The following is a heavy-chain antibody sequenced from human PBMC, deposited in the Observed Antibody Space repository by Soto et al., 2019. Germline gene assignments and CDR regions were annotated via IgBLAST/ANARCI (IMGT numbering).Heavy chain of an antibody. CDR3: ARDPHEFGTSYSFDP. D-gene: IGHD3-16*01. CDR1: GYTFNTYG. V-gene: IGHV1-18*01. Sequence: GASVKVSCKTSGYTFNTYGINWVRQAPGQGLELMGWISAYDGKTTYAEKFQGRVTLTTDTSTSTAYMELRSLRSDDTAIYYCARDPHEFGTSYSFDPWGQGTPVTVSS. CDR2: ISAYDGKT. J-gene: IGHJ5*02.